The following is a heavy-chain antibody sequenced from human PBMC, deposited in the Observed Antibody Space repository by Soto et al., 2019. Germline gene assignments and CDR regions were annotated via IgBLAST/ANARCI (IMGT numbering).Heavy chain of an antibody. CDR2: IKSKTSGGTI. J-gene: IGHJ4*02. CDR1: GFTFSPAW. D-gene: IGHD3-22*01. CDR3: VVFVPNSSGHVPIDY. V-gene: IGHV3-15*01. Sequence: GGSLRLSCEASGFTFSPAWMIWVRQAPGKGLELVGLIKSKTSGGTIDYAAPVKGRFTISRDDSEKTLYLQMNSLRAEDTAVYYCVVFVPNSSGHVPIDYWGQGTLVPVSS.